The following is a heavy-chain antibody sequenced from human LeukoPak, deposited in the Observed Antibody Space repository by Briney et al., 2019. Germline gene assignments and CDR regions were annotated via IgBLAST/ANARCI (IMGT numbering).Heavy chain of an antibody. V-gene: IGHV1-2*06. Sequence: ASVKVSCKASGYTFTGYYMHWVRQAPGQGLEWVGRINPNSGGTNYAQKFQGRVTMTRDTSISTAYMELSRLRSDDTAVYYCAREVSKYAYGDYAYWGQGTLVTVSS. D-gene: IGHD4-17*01. CDR3: AREVSKYAYGDYAY. J-gene: IGHJ4*02. CDR1: GYTFTGYY. CDR2: INPNSGGT.